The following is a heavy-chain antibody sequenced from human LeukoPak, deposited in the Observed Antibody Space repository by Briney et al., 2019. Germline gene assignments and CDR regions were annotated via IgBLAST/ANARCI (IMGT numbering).Heavy chain of an antibody. CDR3: ARVLNFYYFVMDV. V-gene: IGHV3-21*01. Sequence: GGSLRLSCAASGFTFSSYSMNWVRQAPGKGLEWVSSISSSSSYIYYADSVKGRFTISRDNAKNSLYLQMNSLRAEDTAVYYCARVLNFYYFVMDVWGQGTTVTVSS. CDR2: ISSSSSYI. D-gene: IGHD3-9*01. CDR1: GFTFSSYS. J-gene: IGHJ6*02.